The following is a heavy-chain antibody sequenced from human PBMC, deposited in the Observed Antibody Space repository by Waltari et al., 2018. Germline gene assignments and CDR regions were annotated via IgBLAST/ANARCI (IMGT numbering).Heavy chain of an antibody. CDR2: IKQDGSQK. J-gene: IGHJ4*02. D-gene: IGHD6-13*01. V-gene: IGHV3-7*03. CDR3: ARIGYSSSCFDY. CDR1: GFTFGDYA. Sequence: EVQLVESGGGLVQPGRSLRLSCTASGFTFGDYAMSWFRQAPGKGLEWVANIKQDGSQKYYVDSVKGQFTISRDNARNSVYLQMNSLRADDTAVYYCARIGYSSSCFDYWGQGTLVIVSS.